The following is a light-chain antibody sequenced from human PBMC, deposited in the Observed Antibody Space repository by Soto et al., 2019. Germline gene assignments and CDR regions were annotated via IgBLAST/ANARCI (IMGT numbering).Light chain of an antibody. CDR1: QSVSSSY. CDR3: QQYAESPLN. Sequence: EIVLTHAPVARALSLVERAMRSCSASQSVSSSYLAWYQQKPGQAPGLLIYGASSRATGIPDRFSGSGSGTDFTLTISRLEPEDVAVYYCQQYAESPLNCGGGNKGAIK. CDR2: GAS. J-gene: IGKJ4*01. V-gene: IGKV3-20*01.